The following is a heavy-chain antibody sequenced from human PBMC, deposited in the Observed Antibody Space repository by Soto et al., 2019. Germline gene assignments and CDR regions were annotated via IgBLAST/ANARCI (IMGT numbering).Heavy chain of an antibody. CDR1: GYTFTSYG. CDR3: AREQNLGTYFEY. D-gene: IGHD1-7*01. V-gene: IGHV1-18*01. CDR2: ISIDNGKR. Sequence: QVQLVQSGAEVKKPGASVKVSCKASGYTFTSYGISWVRQAPGQGLEWMGWISIDNGKRKYAQKFQGTVTMTTDTSTSTAYMELRSLRFDDTAVYYWAREQNLGTYFEYWGQGTPVTVSS. J-gene: IGHJ4*02.